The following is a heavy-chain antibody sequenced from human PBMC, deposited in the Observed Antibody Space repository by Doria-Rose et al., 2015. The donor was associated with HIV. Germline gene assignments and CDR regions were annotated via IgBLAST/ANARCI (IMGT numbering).Heavy chain of an antibody. CDR2: IYTSGST. V-gene: IGHV4-61*02. J-gene: IGHJ1*01. CDR3: ARVGFTGSAEYFQH. Sequence: LQLVESGPGLVKPSQTLSLTCTVSGGSISSGSYYWSWIRQPAGKGLEWIGHIYTSGSTNYNPSLKSRVTISVDTSKNQFSLRLRSVTAADTAVYYCARVGFTGSAEYFQHWGQGTLVTISS. D-gene: IGHD1-26*01. CDR1: GGSISSGSYY.